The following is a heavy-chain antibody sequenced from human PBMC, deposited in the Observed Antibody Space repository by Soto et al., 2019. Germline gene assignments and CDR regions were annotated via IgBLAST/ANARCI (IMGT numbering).Heavy chain of an antibody. CDR2: IYYSGTT. Sequence: QVQLQESGPGLVKPSETLSLTCSVSGDSVSSATYFWNWIRQPPGKGLEWIGYIYYSGTTNYNPSLKSRLTISVDTSKNQFSLRLSSVTAADTAVYYCARDSGPGGVNAFDIWGQGTMVTVSS. J-gene: IGHJ3*02. CDR1: GDSVSSATYF. V-gene: IGHV4-61*01. CDR3: ARDSGPGGVNAFDI. D-gene: IGHD3-16*01.